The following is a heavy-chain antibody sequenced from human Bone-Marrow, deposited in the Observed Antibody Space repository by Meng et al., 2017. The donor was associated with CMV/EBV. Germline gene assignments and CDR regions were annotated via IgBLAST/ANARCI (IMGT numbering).Heavy chain of an antibody. CDR1: GFTFSSYD. Sequence: GESLKISCAASGFTFSSYDMHWVRQAPGKGLEWVSGINWNGGSTGYADSVKGRFTISRDNAKKSLYLQMNSLRAEDTALYYCARGLVGAGGWFDPWGQGTRVTGSS. D-gene: IGHD1-26*01. V-gene: IGHV3-20*04. CDR2: INWNGGST. J-gene: IGHJ5*02. CDR3: ARGLVGAGGWFDP.